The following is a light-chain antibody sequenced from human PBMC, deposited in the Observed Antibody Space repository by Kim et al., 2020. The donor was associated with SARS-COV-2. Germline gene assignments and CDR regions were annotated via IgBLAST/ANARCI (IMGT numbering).Light chain of an antibody. CDR1: QRINNN. J-gene: IGKJ4*02. V-gene: IGKV3-15*01. Sequence: EIVMTQSPAALSVSPGEGVILACRASQRINNNLAWYHQKPGQAPRLVIYGASTRATGIPARFSGSGSGTEFTLTISSLQPEDSAVYYCQQYYRWPRTFGVGTKVDIK. CDR3: QQYYRWPRT. CDR2: GAS.